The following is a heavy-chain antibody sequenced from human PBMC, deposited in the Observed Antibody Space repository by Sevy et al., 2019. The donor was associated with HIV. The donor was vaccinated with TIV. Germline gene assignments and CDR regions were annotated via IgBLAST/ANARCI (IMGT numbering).Heavy chain of an antibody. CDR2: IYYSGST. V-gene: IGHV4-39*01. Sequence: SETLSLTCTASGGSISSSSYYWGWIRQPPGKGLEWIGSIYYSGSTYYNPSLKSRVTVSVDTYNNQFSLKLSSVTAADTAVYYCARGQWLVHDYWGQGTLVTVSS. D-gene: IGHD6-19*01. CDR3: ARGQWLVHDY. J-gene: IGHJ4*02. CDR1: GGSISSSSYY.